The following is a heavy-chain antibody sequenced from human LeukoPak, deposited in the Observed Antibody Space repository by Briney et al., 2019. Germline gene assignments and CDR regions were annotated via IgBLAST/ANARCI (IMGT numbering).Heavy chain of an antibody. CDR3: ATWGSTSSPLPTIDV. J-gene: IGHJ6*02. CDR1: GYSFTNYY. CDR2: IDPSGGST. D-gene: IGHD6-13*01. Sequence: GASVKVSCEASGYSFTNYYMHWVRQAPGQGREWMGVIDPSGGSTSYAQNFQGRVTMARDTSTSTVYMELSSLRSADAAVYYCATWGSTSSPLPTIDVWGQGTPVTVSS. V-gene: IGHV1-46*01.